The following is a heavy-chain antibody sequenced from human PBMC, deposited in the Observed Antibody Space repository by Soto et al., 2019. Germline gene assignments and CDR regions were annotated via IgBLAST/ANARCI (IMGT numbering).Heavy chain of an antibody. CDR2: ISSSSSTI. D-gene: IGHD2-15*01. Sequence: GGSLRLSCAASGFTFSSYSMNWVRQAPGKGLEWVSYISSSSSTIYYADSVKGRFTISRDNAKNSLYLQMNSLRAEDTAVYYCARSGGYDYDAFDIWGQGTMVTVSS. J-gene: IGHJ3*02. V-gene: IGHV3-48*01. CDR3: ARSGGYDYDAFDI. CDR1: GFTFSSYS.